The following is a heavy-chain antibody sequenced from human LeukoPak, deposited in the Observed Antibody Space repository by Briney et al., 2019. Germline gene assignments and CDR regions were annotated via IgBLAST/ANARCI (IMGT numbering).Heavy chain of an antibody. Sequence: ASVKVSCKASGYTFSGYYMHWVRQAPGQGLEWMGWINPNSGGTNCAQKFQGRVTMTRDMSTSTVYMELSSLRSEDTAVYYCARDDYTSDYWGQGTLVTVSS. CDR2: INPNSGGT. CDR3: ARDDYTSDY. J-gene: IGHJ4*02. CDR1: GYTFSGYY. V-gene: IGHV1-2*02. D-gene: IGHD4-11*01.